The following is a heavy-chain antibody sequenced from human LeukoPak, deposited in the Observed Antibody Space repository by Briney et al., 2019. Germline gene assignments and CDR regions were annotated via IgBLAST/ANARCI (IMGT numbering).Heavy chain of an antibody. CDR3: ARGIAVVAAKGDAFDI. J-gene: IGHJ3*02. CDR2: IYSGGST. Sequence: GGPLRLSCAASGFTVSSNYMSWVRQAPGKGLEWVSVIYSGGSTYYADSVKGRFTISRDNSKNTLYLQMNSLRAEDAAVYYCARGIAVVAAKGDAFDIWGQGTMVTVSS. D-gene: IGHD2-15*01. CDR1: GFTVSSNY. V-gene: IGHV3-66*01.